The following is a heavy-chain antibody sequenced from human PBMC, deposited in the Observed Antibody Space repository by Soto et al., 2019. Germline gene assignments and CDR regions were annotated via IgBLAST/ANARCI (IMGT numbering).Heavy chain of an antibody. Sequence: QVQLVESGGGVVQPGRSLRLSCAASGFTFSSYGMHWVRQAPGKGLEWGAVISYDGSNKYYADSVKGRFTISRDNSKNTLYLQMSSLRAEDTAVYYCVKDGSSGWPYYYGMDFWGQGTTVTVSS. J-gene: IGHJ6*02. CDR3: VKDGSSGWPYYYGMDF. CDR2: ISYDGSNK. D-gene: IGHD6-19*01. V-gene: IGHV3-30*18. CDR1: GFTFSSYG.